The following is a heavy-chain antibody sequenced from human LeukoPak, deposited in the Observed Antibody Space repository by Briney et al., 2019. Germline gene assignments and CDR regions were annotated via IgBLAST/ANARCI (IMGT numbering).Heavy chain of an antibody. J-gene: IGHJ4*02. Sequence: PSETLSLTCAVYGGSFSGYYWSWIRQPPGKGLEWIGEINHSGSTNYDPSLKSRVTISVDTSKNQFSLKLSSVTAADTAVYYCARVQYFWSGYYTQPFDYWGQGTLVTVSS. CDR2: INHSGST. V-gene: IGHV4-34*01. CDR1: GGSFSGYY. CDR3: ARVQYFWSGYYTQPFDY. D-gene: IGHD3-3*01.